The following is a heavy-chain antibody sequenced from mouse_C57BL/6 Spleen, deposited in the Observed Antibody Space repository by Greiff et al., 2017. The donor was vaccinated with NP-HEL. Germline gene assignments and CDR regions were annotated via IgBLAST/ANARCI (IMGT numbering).Heavy chain of an antibody. D-gene: IGHD1-1*01. CDR3: ARENGSSSY. V-gene: IGHV1-50*01. CDR1: GYTFTSYW. J-gene: IGHJ4*01. CDR2: IDPSDSYT. Sequence: QVQLQQSGAELVKPGASVKLSCKASGYTFTSYWMQWVKQRPGQGLEWIGEIDPSDSYTNYNQKFKGKATLTVDTSSSTAYMQLSSLTSEDSAVYYCARENGSSSYWGQGTSVTVSS.